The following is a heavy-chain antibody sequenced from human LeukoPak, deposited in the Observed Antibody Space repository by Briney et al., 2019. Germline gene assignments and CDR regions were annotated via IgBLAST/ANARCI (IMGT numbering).Heavy chain of an antibody. CDR2: ISAYNGNT. CDR3: ARGYDRVTTASDAFDI. D-gene: IGHD4-11*01. V-gene: IGHV1-18*01. J-gene: IGHJ3*02. CDR1: GYTFTTYG. Sequence: ASVKVSCKASGYTFTTYGISWVRQAPGQGLEWMAWISAYNGNTNYAQKLQGRVTMTTDTSTSTAYMELRSLRSDDTAVYYCARGYDRVTTASDAFDIWGQGTMVTVSS.